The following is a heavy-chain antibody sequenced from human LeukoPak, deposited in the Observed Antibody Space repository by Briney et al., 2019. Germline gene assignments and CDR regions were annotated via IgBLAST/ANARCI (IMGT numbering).Heavy chain of an antibody. Sequence: GGSLRLSCSASGFTFSDYWMMWVRQAPGKGLEWVGNIRQDDSEKNYVDSVKGRFTISRDNAKSSLYLQMNSLRAEDTAVYYCARDRGGSYSAIDYWGQGTLVTVSS. CDR1: GFTFSDYW. CDR3: ARDRGGSYSAIDY. V-gene: IGHV3-7*01. J-gene: IGHJ4*02. D-gene: IGHD2-15*01. CDR2: IRQDDSEK.